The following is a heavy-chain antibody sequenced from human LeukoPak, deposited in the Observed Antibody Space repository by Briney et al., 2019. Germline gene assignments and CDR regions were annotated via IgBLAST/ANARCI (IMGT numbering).Heavy chain of an antibody. CDR1: GFTVSRNY. CDR2: SYSGGDT. V-gene: IGHV3-53*01. CDR3: ARSPVLDRNGWSFAD. D-gene: IGHD6-19*01. J-gene: IGHJ4*02. Sequence: PWGSLRLSCAASGFTVSRNYKSWVRQAPGKGLDLVSVSYSGGDTKYPDSGEGRFTVSRDKPKNTVYLQMNSPRAENPAVYFCARSPVLDRNGWSFADWGQGTLVTVSS.